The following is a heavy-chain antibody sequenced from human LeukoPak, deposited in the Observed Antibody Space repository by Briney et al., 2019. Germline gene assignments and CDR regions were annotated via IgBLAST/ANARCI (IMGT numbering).Heavy chain of an antibody. D-gene: IGHD2/OR15-2a*01. V-gene: IGHV4-4*09. CDR3: ARHASTFNDNGYFDY. Sequence: SETLSLTCTVSGGSISSYYWSWIRQPPGKGLEWIGYIYTSGSTNYNPSLKSRVTISVDTSKNQFSLKLSSVTAADTAVYYCARHASTFNDNGYFDYWGQGTLVTVSS. CDR2: IYTSGST. J-gene: IGHJ4*02. CDR1: GGSISSYY.